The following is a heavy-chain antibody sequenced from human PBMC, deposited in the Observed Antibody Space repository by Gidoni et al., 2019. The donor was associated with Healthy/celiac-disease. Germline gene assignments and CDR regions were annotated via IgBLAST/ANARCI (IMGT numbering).Heavy chain of an antibody. CDR3: ASHGASYDSSGEGAFDI. J-gene: IGHJ3*02. V-gene: IGHV4-38-2*02. CDR2: IYHSGST. CDR1: GYSISSGYY. Sequence: QVQLQESGPGLVKPSETLSLTCTVSGYSISSGYYWGWIRQPPGKGLEWIGSIYHSGSTYYNPSLKSRVTISVDTSKNQFSLKLSSVTAADTAVYYCASHGASYDSSGEGAFDIWGQGTMVTVSS. D-gene: IGHD3-22*01.